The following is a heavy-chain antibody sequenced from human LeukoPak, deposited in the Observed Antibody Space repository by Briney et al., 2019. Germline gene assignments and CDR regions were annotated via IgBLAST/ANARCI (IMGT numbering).Heavy chain of an antibody. CDR3: ARDGYCSGGSCYIDYYYYMDV. CDR2: ISSSSSYI. V-gene: IGHV3-21*01. CDR1: GFTLSSYS. D-gene: IGHD2-15*01. J-gene: IGHJ6*03. Sequence: GGSLRFSCAASGFTLSSYSMNWVRQAPGKGLEWVSSISSSSSYIYYADSGKGRFTISRDNAKNSLYLQMNSLRAEDTAVYYCARDGYCSGGSCYIDYYYYMDVWGKGTTVTVSS.